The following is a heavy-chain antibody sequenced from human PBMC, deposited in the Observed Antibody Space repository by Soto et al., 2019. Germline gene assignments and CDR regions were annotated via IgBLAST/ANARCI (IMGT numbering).Heavy chain of an antibody. CDR3: AKDHSSGWILEDAFDI. Sequence: GGSLRLSCAASGFTFSSYGMHWVRQAPGKGLEWVAVISYDGSNKYYADSVKGRFTISRDNSKNTLYLQMNSLRAEDTAVYYCAKDHSSGWILEDAFDIWGQGTMVTVSS. V-gene: IGHV3-30*18. D-gene: IGHD6-19*01. CDR1: GFTFSSYG. CDR2: ISYDGSNK. J-gene: IGHJ3*02.